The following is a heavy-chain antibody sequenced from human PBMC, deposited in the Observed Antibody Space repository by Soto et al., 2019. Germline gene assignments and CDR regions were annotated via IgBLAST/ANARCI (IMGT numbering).Heavy chain of an antibody. CDR1: GYTFTSYD. Sequence: QVQLVQSGAEVKKPGASVKVSCKASGYTFTSYDINWVRQATGQGLEWMGWMNPNSGNTGYAQKVEGRVTMTRTTSVSTAYMELSSLRSEDTAVYYCARAHSRGDAFDIWGQGTMVTVSS. CDR2: MNPNSGNT. D-gene: IGHD3-22*01. J-gene: IGHJ3*02. CDR3: ARAHSRGDAFDI. V-gene: IGHV1-8*01.